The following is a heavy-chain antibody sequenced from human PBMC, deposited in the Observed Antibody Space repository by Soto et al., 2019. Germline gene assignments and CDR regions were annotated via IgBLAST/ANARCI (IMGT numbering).Heavy chain of an antibody. D-gene: IGHD3-9*01. CDR3: AHRYYDILTGYYNWFDP. CDR2: IYWNDDK. Sequence: SGPTLVNPTQTLTLTCTFSGFSLSTSGVGVGWIRQPPGKALEWLALIYWNDDKRYSPSLKSRLTITKDTSKNQVVLTMTNMDPVDTATYYCAHRYYDILTGYYNWFDPWGQGTLVTVSS. V-gene: IGHV2-5*01. J-gene: IGHJ5*02. CDR1: GFSLSTSGVG.